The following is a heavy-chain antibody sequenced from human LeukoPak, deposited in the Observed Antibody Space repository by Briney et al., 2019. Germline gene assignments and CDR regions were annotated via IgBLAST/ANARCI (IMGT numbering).Heavy chain of an antibody. V-gene: IGHV3-21*06. D-gene: IGHD2-8*01. CDR3: ARVHELYRDY. CDR2: ISSGSSYK. CDR1: GFTVSSYT. J-gene: IGHJ4*02. Sequence: GGSLRLSRAASGFTVSSYTMNWVRQAPGRGLEWVSSISSGSSYKYFADSVKGRFTISRDNAKNSLYLQMNSLRADDTAVYYCARVHELYRDYWGQGTLVTVSS.